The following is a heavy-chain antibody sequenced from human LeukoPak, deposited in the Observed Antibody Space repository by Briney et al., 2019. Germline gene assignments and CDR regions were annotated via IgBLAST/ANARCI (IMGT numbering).Heavy chain of an antibody. D-gene: IGHD3-22*01. CDR3: ARAGRYYDSSGYYTFDY. CDR2: IYTSGST. Sequence: SESLSLACTVSGVSLSSNYRGWVRQPAGKGLEWIWRIYTSGSTNYNPSLKSRVTMSVDTSKNQFSLKLSSVTAADTAVYYCARAGRYYDSSGYYTFDYWGQGTLVTVSS. CDR1: GVSLSSNY. V-gene: IGHV4-4*07. J-gene: IGHJ4*02.